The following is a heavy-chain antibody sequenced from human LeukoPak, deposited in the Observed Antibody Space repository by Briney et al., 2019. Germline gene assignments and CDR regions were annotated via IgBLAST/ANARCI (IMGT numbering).Heavy chain of an antibody. CDR1: GFSFRSYN. Sequence: GGSLRLSCAASGFSFRSYNMNWVRQAPGKGLEWVSSISSSSSYIYYADSVKGRFTISRDNAKNSLYLQMNSLRADDTAVYFCTTGYSSGWYNEGNYWGQGTLVTVSS. CDR2: ISSSSSYI. D-gene: IGHD6-19*01. J-gene: IGHJ4*02. CDR3: TTGYSSGWYNEGNY. V-gene: IGHV3-21*01.